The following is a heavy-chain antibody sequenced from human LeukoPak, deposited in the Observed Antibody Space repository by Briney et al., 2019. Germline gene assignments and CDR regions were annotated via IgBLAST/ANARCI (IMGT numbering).Heavy chain of an antibody. Sequence: PGGTLRLSCAASGFTFSSYGMSWVRQAPGKGLEWVSAISGSGGSTYYADSVKGRFTISRDNSKNTLYLQMNSLRAEDTAVYYCAKDCHYDSSGGEAFDIWGQGTMVTVSS. CDR1: GFTFSSYG. D-gene: IGHD3-22*01. CDR3: AKDCHYDSSGGEAFDI. V-gene: IGHV3-23*01. CDR2: ISGSGGST. J-gene: IGHJ3*02.